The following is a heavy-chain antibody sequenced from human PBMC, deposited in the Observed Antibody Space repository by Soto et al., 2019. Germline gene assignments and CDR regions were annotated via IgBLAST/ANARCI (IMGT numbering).Heavy chain of an antibody. D-gene: IGHD3-10*01. V-gene: IGHV4-39*01. CDR1: GGSISSSSYY. CDR3: ARAQWFGELLPTLFGY. Sequence: SETLSLTCTVSGGSISSSSYYWGWIRQPPGKGLEWIGSIYYSGSTYYNPSLKSRVTISVDTSKNQFSLKLSSVTAADTAVYYCARAQWFGELLPTLFGYWGQGTLVTVSS. CDR2: IYYSGST. J-gene: IGHJ4*02.